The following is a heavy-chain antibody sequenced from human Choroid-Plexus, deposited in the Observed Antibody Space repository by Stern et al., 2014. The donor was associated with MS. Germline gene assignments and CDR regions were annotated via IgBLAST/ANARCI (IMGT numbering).Heavy chain of an antibody. CDR2: ISYDGSK. V-gene: IGHV3-30*18. D-gene: IGHD2/OR15-2a*01. CDR3: AKDRQYLTFFFDF. Sequence: VHLVESGGGVVQPGRPLRLSCAASGFSFSSFGMHWVRQAPGKGLEWVALISYDGSKDYGDSVKGRFAISRDNFKNTLYLQMNSLRAEDTAVYYCAKDRQYLTFFFDFWGQGSLVTVSS. J-gene: IGHJ4*02. CDR1: GFSFSSFG.